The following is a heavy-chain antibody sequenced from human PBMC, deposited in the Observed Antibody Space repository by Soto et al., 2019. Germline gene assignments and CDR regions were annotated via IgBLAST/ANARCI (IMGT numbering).Heavy chain of an antibody. J-gene: IGHJ6*02. V-gene: IGHV1-69*06. D-gene: IGHD3-10*01. CDR3: ATYGSGSYYDYYYGMDV. CDR1: GGTFSSYA. Sequence: QVQLVQSGAEVKKPGSSVKVSCKASGGTFSSYAISWVRQAPGQGLEWMGGIIPIFGTANYAQKFQGRVMITADKSTSTAYMELSSLRSEDTAVYYCATYGSGSYYDYYYGMDVWGQGTTVTVSS. CDR2: IIPIFGTA.